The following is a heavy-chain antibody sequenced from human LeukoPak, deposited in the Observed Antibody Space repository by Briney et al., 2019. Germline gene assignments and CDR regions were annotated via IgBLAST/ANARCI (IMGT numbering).Heavy chain of an antibody. V-gene: IGHV1-69*04. D-gene: IGHD2-2*01. CDR2: IIPILGIA. CDR3: ARGPVPAAMRGGWFDP. J-gene: IGHJ5*02. CDR1: GGTFSSYA. Sequence: EASVKVSCKASGGTFSSYAISWVRQAPGQGLEWMGRIIPILGIANYAQKFQGRVTITADKSTSTAYMELSSLRSEDTAVYYCARGPVPAAMRGGWFDPWGQGTLVTVSS.